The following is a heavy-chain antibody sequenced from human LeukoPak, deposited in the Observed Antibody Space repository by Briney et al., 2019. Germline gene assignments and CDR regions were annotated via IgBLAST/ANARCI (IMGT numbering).Heavy chain of an antibody. CDR2: ISSSSSYI. V-gene: IGHV3-21*04. CDR1: GFTFSSYS. CDR3: AKETYSSSSYYYYYGMDV. D-gene: IGHD6-6*01. Sequence: GGSLRLSCAASGFTFSSYSMNWVRQAPGKGLEWVSSISSSSSYIYYADSVKGRFTISRDNAKNSLYLQMNSLRAEDTAVYYCAKETYSSSSYYYYYGMDVWGQGTTVTVSS. J-gene: IGHJ6*02.